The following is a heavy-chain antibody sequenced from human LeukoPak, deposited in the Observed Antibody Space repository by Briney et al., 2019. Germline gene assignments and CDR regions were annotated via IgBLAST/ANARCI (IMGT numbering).Heavy chain of an antibody. V-gene: IGHV3-13*01. CDR1: GFTFIDYD. CDR2: IGIRGDT. Sequence: GGSLRLSCAASGFTFIDYDMHWVRQVIGKGLEWVSAIGIRGDTHYSGSVKGRLTISRENAVSSLYLQMNSLRAEDTAVYYCARGGIQVSGIDEFDYWGQGTLVTVSS. J-gene: IGHJ4*02. CDR3: ARGGIQVSGIDEFDY. D-gene: IGHD6-19*01.